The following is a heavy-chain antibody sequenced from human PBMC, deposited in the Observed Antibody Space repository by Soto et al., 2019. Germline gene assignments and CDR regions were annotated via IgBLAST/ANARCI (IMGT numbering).Heavy chain of an antibody. CDR2: IYYSGST. J-gene: IGHJ5*02. CDR3: ARGLDSGYDRLNNWFDP. Sequence: SETLSLTCTVSGGSISSYYWSWIRQPPGKGLEWIGCIYYSGSTNYNPSLKSRVTISVDTSKNQFSLKLSSVTAADTAVYYCARGLDSGYDRLNNWFDPWGQGTLVTVSS. V-gene: IGHV4-59*01. CDR1: GGSISSYY. D-gene: IGHD5-12*01.